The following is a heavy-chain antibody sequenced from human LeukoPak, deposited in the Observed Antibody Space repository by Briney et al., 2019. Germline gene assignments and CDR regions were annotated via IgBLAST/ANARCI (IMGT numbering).Heavy chain of an antibody. J-gene: IGHJ4*02. CDR2: INQDGTEK. V-gene: IGHV3-7*01. CDR3: ATNAGVIGTRPHQRYYFDY. CDR1: GFTFNSSW. Sequence: GGSLRLSCAASGFTFNSSWMSWVRQAPGKGLGWVANINQDGTEKYFVDSVKGRFTISRDNAKNSLYVQMNSLRAEDTAVYYCATNAGVIGTRPHQRYYFDYWGQGALVTVSS. D-gene: IGHD6-6*01.